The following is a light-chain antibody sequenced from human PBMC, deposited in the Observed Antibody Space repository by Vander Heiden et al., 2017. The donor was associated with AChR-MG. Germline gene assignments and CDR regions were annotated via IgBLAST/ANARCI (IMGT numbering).Light chain of an antibody. CDR2: LGS. CDR1: HSLLHSNGYNY. Sequence: DIVMTQSPLSLPVTPGEPASISCRSSHSLLHSNGYNYLDWYVQKPGQSPQLLIYLGSNRASGVPDRFSGSGSGTDFTLKISRVEAEDVGLYYCMQALQTQLTFGGGTKVEIK. V-gene: IGKV2-28*01. J-gene: IGKJ4*01. CDR3: MQALQTQLT.